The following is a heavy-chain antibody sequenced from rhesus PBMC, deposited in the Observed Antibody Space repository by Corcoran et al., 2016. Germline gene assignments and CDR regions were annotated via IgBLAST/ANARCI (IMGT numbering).Heavy chain of an antibody. J-gene: IGHJ4*01. CDR1: GYTFGDYA. Sequence: EVQMVESGGGLVKPGASLRLSCAASGYTFGDYAMHWVRQAPGKGLEWVSFINYSDTPQYHAYSVEGRFTISRDNARNSLSLQMSGLRAEDTAVYYCAREAGSSGWSTLDYWGQGVLVTVSS. CDR2: INYSDTPQ. V-gene: IGHV3-183*01. D-gene: IGHD6S26*01. CDR3: AREAGSSGWSTLDY.